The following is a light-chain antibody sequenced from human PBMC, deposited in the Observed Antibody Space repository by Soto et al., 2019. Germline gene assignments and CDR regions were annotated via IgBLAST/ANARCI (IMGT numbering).Light chain of an antibody. CDR1: SGHSSYA. J-gene: IGLJ1*01. CDR2: LNSDGSH. V-gene: IGLV4-69*01. Sequence: QTVVTQSPSASASLGASVKLTCTLSSGHSSYAIAWHQQQPEKGPRYLMKLNSDGSHSKGDGIPDRFSGSSSGAERYLTISSLQSDDEADYYCQTWGTGPFVFGTGTKLTVL. CDR3: QTWGTGPFV.